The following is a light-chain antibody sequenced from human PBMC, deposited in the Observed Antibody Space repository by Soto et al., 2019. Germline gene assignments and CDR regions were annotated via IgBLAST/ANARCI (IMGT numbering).Light chain of an antibody. CDR1: SSDVGGYNY. Sequence: QSALTQPASVSGSPGQSITISCTGTSSDVGGYNYVSWYQQHPGRAPKLLIYDVINRPSGVSNRLSGSRSGNAASLTISGLQAEDEADYYCESYTSNSTPYVFGTGTKVTVL. V-gene: IGLV2-14*01. CDR2: DVI. CDR3: ESYTSNSTPYV. J-gene: IGLJ1*01.